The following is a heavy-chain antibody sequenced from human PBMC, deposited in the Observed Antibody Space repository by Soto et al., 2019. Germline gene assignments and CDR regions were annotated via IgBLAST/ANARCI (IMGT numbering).Heavy chain of an antibody. CDR3: ARDPPQIRAFDL. J-gene: IGHJ3*01. CDR2: IDSSGSNI. Sequence: GGSLRLSCAVSGFTFRFHSMNWVRQAPGKGPEWVSSIDSSGSNISYAESVKGRFTVSRDNTKNSLYLQMNSLRYEDTAVYYCARDPPQIRAFDLWGQGTMVTVSS. CDR1: GFTFRFHS. V-gene: IGHV3-21*01.